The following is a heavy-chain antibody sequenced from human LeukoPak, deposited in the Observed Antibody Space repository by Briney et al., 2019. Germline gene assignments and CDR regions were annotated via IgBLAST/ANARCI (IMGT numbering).Heavy chain of an antibody. D-gene: IGHD5-18*01. CDR1: GGTFSSYA. V-gene: IGHV1-69*13. J-gene: IGHJ4*02. CDR2: IIPIFGTA. CDR3: AVNTAMDDLPDY. Sequence: SVKVSCKASGGTFSSYAISWVRQAPGQGLEWMGGIIPIFGTANYAQKFQGRVTITADESTSTAYMELSSLRSEDTAVYYCAVNTAMDDLPDYWGQGTLVTVSS.